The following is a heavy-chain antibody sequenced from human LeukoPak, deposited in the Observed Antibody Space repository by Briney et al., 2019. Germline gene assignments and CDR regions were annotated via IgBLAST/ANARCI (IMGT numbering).Heavy chain of an antibody. J-gene: IGHJ5*02. CDR3: MKYKTTVTTRAAFDP. CDR1: GFTFSSYW. D-gene: IGHD4-17*01. V-gene: IGHV3-7*03. Sequence: GGALRLSCAASGFTFSSYWMIWVRQAPEKGLEWVTSIREDGGEKHYVDSVKGRFTISRDNAKNSLYLQINSLRAEDTAIYYCMKYKTTVTTRAAFDPWGQGTLVTVSS. CDR2: IREDGGEK.